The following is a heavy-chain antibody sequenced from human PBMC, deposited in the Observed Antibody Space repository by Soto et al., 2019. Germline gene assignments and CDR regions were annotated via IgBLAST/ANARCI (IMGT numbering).Heavy chain of an antibody. D-gene: IGHD6-19*01. Sequence: SVEVSCKASGGTFTSYALSWVRQAPGQGLEWVGGIIPVFGTPDYAQKFQGRVTITADTSTSTTYMELSSLRSDDTAVYYCARQAFPGIAVGGILYYYDYWGQGTMVTVSS. CDR3: ARQAFPGIAVGGILYYYDY. CDR2: IIPVFGTP. V-gene: IGHV1-69*06. J-gene: IGHJ4*02. CDR1: GGTFTSYA.